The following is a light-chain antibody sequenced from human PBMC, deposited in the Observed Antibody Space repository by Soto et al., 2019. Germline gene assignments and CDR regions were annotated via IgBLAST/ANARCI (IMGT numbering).Light chain of an antibody. CDR1: QSVTSN. Sequence: EIVMTQSPATLSVSPGERATLSCRASQSVTSNLAWYQQKPGHAPRLLIYGASTRATGIPARFSGSGSGTEFTLTISSLQSEDVAAYYCQKYNSAPLTFGGGTKVDIK. J-gene: IGKJ4*01. CDR3: QKYNSAPLT. V-gene: IGKV3-15*01. CDR2: GAS.